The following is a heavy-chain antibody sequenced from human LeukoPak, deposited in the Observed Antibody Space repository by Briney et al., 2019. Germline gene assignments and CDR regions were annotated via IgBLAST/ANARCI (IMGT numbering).Heavy chain of an antibody. V-gene: IGHV3-23*01. D-gene: IGHD3-16*01. CDR1: GFTFSSYA. CDR2: ISGSGGST. J-gene: IGHJ4*02. Sequence: GGSLRLSCAASGFTFSSYAMSWVRQAPGKGLEWVSAISGSGGSTYYADSVKGRFTISRDNSKNTLYLQMNSLRAEDTAVYYCAKAARIPYDYVWGSCPIPYFDYWGQGTLVTVSS. CDR3: AKAARIPYDYVWGSCPIPYFDY.